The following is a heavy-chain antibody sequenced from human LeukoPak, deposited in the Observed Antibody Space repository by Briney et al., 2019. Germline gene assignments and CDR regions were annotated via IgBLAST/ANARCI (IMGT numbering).Heavy chain of an antibody. D-gene: IGHD6-19*01. CDR3: ARLEGAVADILHWYFDL. CDR1: GGSISSSSYY. CDR2: IYYSGST. J-gene: IGHJ2*01. Sequence: PSETLSLTCTVSGGSISSSSYYWGWIRQPPGKGLEWTGSIYYSGSTYYNPSLKSRVTISVDTSKNQFSLKLSSVTAADTAVYYCARLEGAVADILHWYFDLWGRGTLVTVSS. V-gene: IGHV4-39*01.